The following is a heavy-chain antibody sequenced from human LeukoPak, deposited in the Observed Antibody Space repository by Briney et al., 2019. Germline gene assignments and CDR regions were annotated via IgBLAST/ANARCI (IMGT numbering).Heavy chain of an antibody. V-gene: IGHV4-34*01. Sequence: PSETLSLTCAVYGGSFSGYYWSWIRQPPGKGLEWIGEINHSGSTKYNPSLKSRVTISVDTSKNQFSLKLSSVTAADTAVYYCARRGCSSTSCYAFDYPGQGTLVTVSS. D-gene: IGHD2-2*01. CDR3: ARRGCSSTSCYAFDY. CDR2: INHSGST. CDR1: GGSFSGYY. J-gene: IGHJ4*02.